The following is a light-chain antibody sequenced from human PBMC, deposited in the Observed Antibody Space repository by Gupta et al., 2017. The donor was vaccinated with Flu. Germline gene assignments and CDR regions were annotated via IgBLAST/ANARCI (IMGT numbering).Light chain of an antibody. J-gene: IGLJ2*01. V-gene: IGLV6-57*01. Sequence: NFILTQPHSVSESPGKTVRISCTRSSGNTAANYVQRYQQRPASSPITLIYANDRRPSGVPARFSASIDSPSNSASLIISGLTAEDEADYFCQSYDSRNPMVFGGGTKLTVL. CDR3: QSYDSRNPMV. CDR1: SGNTAANY. CDR2: AND.